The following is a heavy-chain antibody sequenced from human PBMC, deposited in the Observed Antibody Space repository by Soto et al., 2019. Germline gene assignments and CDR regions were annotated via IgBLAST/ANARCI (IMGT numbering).Heavy chain of an antibody. V-gene: IGHV4-30-2*01. Sequence: SETLSLTCAVSGDSISSYYCMWIRQPPGKGLEWIGYIYHSGSTYYNPSLKSRVTISVDRSKNQFSLKLSSVTAADTAVYYCARVPGPWGQGTLVTVSS. J-gene: IGHJ5*02. CDR3: ARVPGP. CDR1: GDSISSYY. CDR2: IYHSGST. D-gene: IGHD7-27*01.